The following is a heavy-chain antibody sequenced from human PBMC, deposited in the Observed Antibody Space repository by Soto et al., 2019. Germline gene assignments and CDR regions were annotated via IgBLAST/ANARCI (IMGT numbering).Heavy chain of an antibody. CDR2: ISYDGSNK. CDR1: GFTFSSYA. V-gene: IGHV3-30-3*01. J-gene: IGHJ6*02. Sequence: GGSLRLSCAASGFTFSSYAMHWVRQAPGKGLGWVAVISYDGSNKYYADSVKGRFTISRDNSKNTLYLQMNSLRAEDTAVYYCAREGYNWTYYYYYGMDVWGQGTTVTVSS. CDR3: AREGYNWTYYYYYGMDV. D-gene: IGHD1-20*01.